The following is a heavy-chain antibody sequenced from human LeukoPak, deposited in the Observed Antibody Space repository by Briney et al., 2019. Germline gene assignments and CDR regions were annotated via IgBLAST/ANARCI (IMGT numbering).Heavy chain of an antibody. CDR3: AKDLKRFLEWSFYFDY. V-gene: IGHV3-30*02. CDR2: IRYDGSNK. CDR1: GFTFSSYG. Sequence: GGSLRLSCAASGFTFSSYGMHWVRQAPGKGLEWVAFIRYDGSNKYYADSVKGRFTISRDNSKNTLYLQMNSLRAEDTAVYYCAKDLKRFLEWSFYFDYWGQGTLVTVSS. D-gene: IGHD3-3*01. J-gene: IGHJ4*02.